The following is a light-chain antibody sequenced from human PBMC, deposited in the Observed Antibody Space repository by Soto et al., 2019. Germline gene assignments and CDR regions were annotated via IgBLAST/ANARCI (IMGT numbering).Light chain of an antibody. J-gene: IGKJ4*01. V-gene: IGKV1-5*03. CDR1: QSCSTW. Sequence: DIQMTQSPSTLSASVGDRVTITCRASQSCSTWLAWYQQKPGKAPNLLIYQTSILESGVPSRFSGSGSGPEFTLTISSLQPDDFATYYCQQYNSNPLTFGGGTKVEIK. CDR2: QTS. CDR3: QQYNSNPLT.